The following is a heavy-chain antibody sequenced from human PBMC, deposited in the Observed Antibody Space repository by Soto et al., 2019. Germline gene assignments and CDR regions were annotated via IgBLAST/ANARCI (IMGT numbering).Heavy chain of an antibody. J-gene: IGHJ4*02. Sequence: RGSLRLSCGASGFPFNTHGMAFFRQAPLKCLEWVSGISGGGDRTQYADGVKGRFTISRDNSKNTVDLQMTSLRAEDTATYYCAKTATYDYVWGDYRYFFDHWGQGTVVTVSS. CDR3: AKTATYDYVWGDYRYFFDH. V-gene: IGHV3-23*01. CDR1: GFPFNTHG. D-gene: IGHD3-16*02. CDR2: ISGGGDRT.